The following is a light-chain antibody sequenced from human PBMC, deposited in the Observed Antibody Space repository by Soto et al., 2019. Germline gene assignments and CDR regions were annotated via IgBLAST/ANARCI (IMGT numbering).Light chain of an antibody. CDR1: KSVSISY. V-gene: IGKV3-15*01. Sequence: IAMTQSPATLSLSAWEMSTLSCRASKSVSISYLAWYQQKPGQAPRILIYGASTRAAGVPVRFSGSGSGGEFTIPIDTLQYEDVAVYDCQQYHNWLPITFGQGTRLEIK. J-gene: IGKJ5*01. CDR2: GAS. CDR3: QQYHNWLPIT.